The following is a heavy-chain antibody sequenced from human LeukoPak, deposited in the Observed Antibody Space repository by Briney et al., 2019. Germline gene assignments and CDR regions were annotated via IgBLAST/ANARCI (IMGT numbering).Heavy chain of an antibody. J-gene: IGHJ6*03. CDR2: ITSSGTYT. CDR1: RFPFSNYW. V-gene: IGHV3-21*01. CDR3: ARDPYSGNYGTYYYYYMDV. D-gene: IGHD1-26*01. Sequence: GGSLRLSCAASRFPFSNYWMNWVRQAPGKAMEWVSSITSSGTYTFYADSVKGRFTISRDNAKNSLYLQMDSLGPEDTAVYYCARDPYSGNYGTYYYYYMDVWGKGTTVTISS.